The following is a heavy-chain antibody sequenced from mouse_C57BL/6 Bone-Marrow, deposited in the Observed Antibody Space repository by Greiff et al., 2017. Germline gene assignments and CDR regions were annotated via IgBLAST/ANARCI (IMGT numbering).Heavy chain of an antibody. CDR3: ARDYYGSSYDVFDY. V-gene: IGHV1-26*01. CDR1: GYTFTDYY. CDR2: INPNNGGT. J-gene: IGHJ2*01. Sequence: EVQLQQSGPELVKPGASVKISCKASGYTFTDYYMNWVKQSHGKSLEWIGDINPNNGGTSYNQKFKGKATLTVDKSSSTAYMELRSLTSEDSAVYYCARDYYGSSYDVFDYWGQGTTLTVSS. D-gene: IGHD1-1*01.